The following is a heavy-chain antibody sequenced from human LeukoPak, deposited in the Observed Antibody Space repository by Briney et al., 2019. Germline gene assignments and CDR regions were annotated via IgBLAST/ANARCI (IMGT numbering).Heavy chain of an antibody. V-gene: IGHV4-30-4*01. CDR1: GGSLSVGDYY. D-gene: IGHD3/OR15-3a*01. Sequence: SGTLCLSCAVSGGSLSVGDYYWSWIRQPPGKGLEWIGYIYYFGSTYYIPSLKSRVTISVDTSKNQYSLKLSSVTAADTAVDYCARDVWTLYGMDVWGQGTTVTVSS. J-gene: IGHJ6*02. CDR2: IYYFGST. CDR3: ARDVWTLYGMDV.